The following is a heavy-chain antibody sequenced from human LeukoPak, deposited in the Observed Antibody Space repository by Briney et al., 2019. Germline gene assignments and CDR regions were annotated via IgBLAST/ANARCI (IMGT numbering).Heavy chain of an antibody. CDR3: AKGSCYYGSGSYCLDY. V-gene: IGHV3-30*18. Sequence: GGSLRLSCAASGFTFSSYGVHWVRQAPGKGLEWVAVISYDGSNKYYADSVKGRFTISRDNSKNTLYLQMNSLRAEDTAVYYCAKGSCYYGSGSYCLDYWGQGTLVTVSS. D-gene: IGHD3-10*01. CDR1: GFTFSSYG. CDR2: ISYDGSNK. J-gene: IGHJ4*02.